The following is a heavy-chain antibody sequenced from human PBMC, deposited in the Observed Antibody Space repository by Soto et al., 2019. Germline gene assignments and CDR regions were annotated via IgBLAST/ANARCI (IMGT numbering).Heavy chain of an antibody. V-gene: IGHV3-64D*06. D-gene: IGHD6-19*01. J-gene: IGHJ3*02. CDR2: ISSNGGST. CDR1: GFTFSSYA. Sequence: LRLSCSASGFTFSSYAMHWVRQAPGKGLEYVSAISSNGGSTYYADSVKGRFTISRDNSKNTLYLQMSSLRAEDTAVYYCVKVVGSGGWSDAFDIWGQGTMVTVSS. CDR3: VKVVGSGGWSDAFDI.